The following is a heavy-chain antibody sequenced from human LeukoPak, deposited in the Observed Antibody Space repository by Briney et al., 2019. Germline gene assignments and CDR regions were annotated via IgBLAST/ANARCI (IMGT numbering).Heavy chain of an antibody. Sequence: SETLSLTCTVSGDSVSSGSYYWGWIRQPPGEGLEWIGSIYYSGDTYYNPSLESRVTISVDTSKNQFSLNLSSVTAADTAVYYCARVLWFGESKKGYSYYMDVWGKGTTVTVSS. CDR2: IYYSGDT. V-gene: IGHV4-39*01. CDR3: ARVLWFGESKKGYSYYMDV. J-gene: IGHJ6*03. CDR1: GDSVSSGSYY. D-gene: IGHD3-10*01.